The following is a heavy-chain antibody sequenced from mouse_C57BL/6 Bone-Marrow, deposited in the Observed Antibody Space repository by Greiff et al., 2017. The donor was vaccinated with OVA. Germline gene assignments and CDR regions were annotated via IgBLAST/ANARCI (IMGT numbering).Heavy chain of an antibody. D-gene: IGHD2-3*01. CDR3: AIGGWLLCFAY. V-gene: IGHV5-4*03. Sequence: EVKVVESGGGLVKPGGSLKLSCADSGFTFSSYAMSWVRQTPAKRREWVATISDGGSYTYYPDNVKGRFTISRDNAKNNLYLQMSHLKSEDTAMYYWAIGGWLLCFAYWGQGTLVTGSA. CDR1: GFTFSSYA. J-gene: IGHJ3*01. CDR2: ISDGGSYT.